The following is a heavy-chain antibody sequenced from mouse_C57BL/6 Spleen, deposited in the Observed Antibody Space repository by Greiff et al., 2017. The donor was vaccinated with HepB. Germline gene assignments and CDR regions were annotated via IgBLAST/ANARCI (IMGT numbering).Heavy chain of an antibody. V-gene: IGHV1-39*01. CDR2: INPNYGTT. CDR3: ARGGNYGSSRDY. J-gene: IGHJ2*01. CDR1: GYSFTDYN. D-gene: IGHD1-1*01. Sequence: VHVKQSGPELVKPGASVKISCKASGYSFTDYNMNWVKQSNGKSLEWIGVINPNYGTTSYNQKFKGKATLTEDQSSSTAYMQLNSLTSEDSAVYYCARGGNYGSSRDYWGQGTTLTVSS.